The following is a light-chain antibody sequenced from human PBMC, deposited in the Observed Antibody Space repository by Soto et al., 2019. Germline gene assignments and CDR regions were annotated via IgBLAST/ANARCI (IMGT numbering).Light chain of an antibody. J-gene: IGKJ4*01. Sequence: EIVLTQSPATLSLSPGERATLSCRASQSVSSYLAWYQQKPGQAPRLLIYDASNRATGIPARFSGSGSGTDFPLTISSREPEDFAVYYCQHRSNWPLTFGGGTKVEIK. CDR1: QSVSSY. CDR2: DAS. CDR3: QHRSNWPLT. V-gene: IGKV3-11*01.